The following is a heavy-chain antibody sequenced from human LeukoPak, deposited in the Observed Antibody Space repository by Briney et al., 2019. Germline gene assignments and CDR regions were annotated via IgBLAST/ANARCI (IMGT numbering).Heavy chain of an antibody. Sequence: PGGSLRLSCVGSGFTFGSYWMSWVRQAPGKGLEWVANIKHDVSDHYYADSVAGRFTISRDNAKNSLYLEMSSLRAEDAAVYFCVRHPGSYNVLTGYSYYFDYWGQGTLVTVSS. V-gene: IGHV3-7*01. CDR1: GFTFGSYW. J-gene: IGHJ4*02. CDR3: VRHPGSYNVLTGYSYYFDY. D-gene: IGHD3-9*01. CDR2: IKHDVSDH.